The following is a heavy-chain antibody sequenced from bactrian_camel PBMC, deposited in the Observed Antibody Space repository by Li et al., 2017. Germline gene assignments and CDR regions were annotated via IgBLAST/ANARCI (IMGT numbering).Heavy chain of an antibody. CDR2: IDTGDGST. CDR3: AANFGPYCSGPYLARRANF. J-gene: IGHJ4*01. V-gene: IGHV3S1*01. CDR1: GYTFNTYS. D-gene: IGHD2*01. Sequence: HVQLVESGGGSALAGGSVRLSCAASGYTFNTYSWFRQAPGQEREGVAAIDTGDGSTYYLNSVEGRFTISHDNSKNTLYLQMNSLKPEDTAMYYCAANFGPYCSGPYLARRANFWGQGTQVTVS.